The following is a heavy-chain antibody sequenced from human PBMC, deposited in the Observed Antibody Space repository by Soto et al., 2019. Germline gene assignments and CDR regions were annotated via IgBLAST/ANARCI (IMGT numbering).Heavy chain of an antibody. CDR3: ARQLPTAIRGGHYYSYGMDV. CDR1: GYIFSSYW. V-gene: IGHV3-74*01. Sequence: GGSLRLSCAASGYIFSSYWMHWVRQAPGKGLVWVSSLHSDGWTTSYADSVKGRFTISRDHAKNTLYLQMNSLRAEDTAVYYCARQLPTAIRGGHYYSYGMDVWGQGTTVTVSS. J-gene: IGHJ6*02. CDR2: LHSDGWTT. D-gene: IGHD1-1*01.